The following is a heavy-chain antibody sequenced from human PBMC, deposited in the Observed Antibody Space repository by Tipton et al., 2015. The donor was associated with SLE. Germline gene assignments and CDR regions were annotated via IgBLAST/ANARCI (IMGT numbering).Heavy chain of an antibody. Sequence: TLSLTCSVSGVSINNGYYYWSWIRQHPGRGLEWIGSIFYSGITYYNPSLKSRVVISVDTSENVVSLKLTSVTGADTALYYCARGSLVLPTVAGDVDAFDIWGQGTAVIVSS. CDR1: GVSINNGYYY. CDR3: ARGSLVLPTVAGDVDAFDI. V-gene: IGHV4-31*03. J-gene: IGHJ3*02. CDR2: IFYSGIT. D-gene: IGHD4-23*01.